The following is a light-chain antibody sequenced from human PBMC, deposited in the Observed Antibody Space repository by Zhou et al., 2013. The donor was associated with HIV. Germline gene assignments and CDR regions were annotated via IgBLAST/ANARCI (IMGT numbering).Light chain of an antibody. J-gene: IGKJ1*01. CDR1: QSISSN. Sequence: PGERATLSCWASQSISSNLAWYQQKPGQAPRLLVFDASNRATGIPAKFTGSGSGTDFTLTISRLEPEDFAVYYCHQYGSSIPTFGQGTKVEIK. V-gene: IGKV3-20*01. CDR2: DAS. CDR3: HQYGSSIPT.